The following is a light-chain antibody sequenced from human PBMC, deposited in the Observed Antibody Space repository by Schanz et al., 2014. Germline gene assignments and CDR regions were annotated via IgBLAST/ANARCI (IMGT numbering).Light chain of an antibody. CDR3: QSYDNSLSGWV. V-gene: IGLV1-40*01. J-gene: IGLJ3*02. Sequence: QSVLTQPPSVSGAPGQRVTISCTGSRSNIGAGYDVHWYQQLPGTAPKLLIYGNINRPSGVPDRFSGSKSGTSASLAITGLQAEDEADYYCQSYDNSLSGWVFGGGTKLTVL. CDR1: RSNIGAGYD. CDR2: GNI.